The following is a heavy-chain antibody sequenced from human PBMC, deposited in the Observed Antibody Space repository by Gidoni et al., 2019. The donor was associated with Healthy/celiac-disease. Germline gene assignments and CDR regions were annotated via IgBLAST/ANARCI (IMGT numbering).Heavy chain of an antibody. V-gene: IGHV1-18*01. CDR3: ARDGYCSSTSCYPFYYGMDV. D-gene: IGHD2-2*03. Sequence: QVQLVQSGAEVKKPGASVKVSCKATGYTFTSYGISWVRQAPGQGLEWMGWISAYNGNTNYAQKLQGRVTMTTDTSTSTAYMELRSLRSDDTAVYYCARDGYCSSTSCYPFYYGMDVWGQGTTVTVSS. CDR2: ISAYNGNT. CDR1: GYTFTSYG. J-gene: IGHJ6*02.